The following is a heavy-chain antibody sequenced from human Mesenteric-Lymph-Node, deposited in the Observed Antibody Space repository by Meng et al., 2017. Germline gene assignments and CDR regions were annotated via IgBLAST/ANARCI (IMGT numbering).Heavy chain of an antibody. Sequence: SCAISGDSVSSNRALWHWVRQSPSRGLEWLGQTYYRSEWQNHYGVSVKSRITITADTSRNQFSLNLNPVTPEDTAVYYCTTWYGEYWGQGTLVTVSS. CDR1: GDSVSSNRAL. D-gene: IGHD3-10*01. CDR2: TYYRSEWQN. CDR3: TTWYGEY. V-gene: IGHV6-1*01. J-gene: IGHJ4*02.